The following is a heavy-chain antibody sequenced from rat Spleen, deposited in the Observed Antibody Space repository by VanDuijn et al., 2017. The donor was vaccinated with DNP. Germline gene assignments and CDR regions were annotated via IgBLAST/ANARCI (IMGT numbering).Heavy chain of an antibody. D-gene: IGHD1-11*01. J-gene: IGHJ4*01. Sequence: EVKLVESGGGLVQPGRSLKLSCEVSRFTFSDYGMAWVRQAPTKGLEWVASISAGGGNSNYRDSVKGRFTFSRDNAENTVYLQMNSLRSGDTATYYCAKDRDGGFAMDAWGQGTSVTVSS. CDR3: AKDRDGGFAMDA. CDR2: ISAGGGNS. CDR1: RFTFSDYG. V-gene: IGHV5S13*01.